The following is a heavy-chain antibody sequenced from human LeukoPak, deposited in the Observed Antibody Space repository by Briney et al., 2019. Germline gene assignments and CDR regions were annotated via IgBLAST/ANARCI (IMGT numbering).Heavy chain of an antibody. CDR2: INIYGSST. Sequence: PGGSLRLSCAASGFTFSNYWMHWVRQAPGKGLVWVSRINIYGSSTNYADSVKGRFTISRDNSKNTLYLQMNSLRAEDTAVYYCAKDATYYYDSSGYPDWGQGTLVTVSS. D-gene: IGHD3-22*01. CDR3: AKDATYYYDSSGYPD. J-gene: IGHJ4*02. CDR1: GFTFSNYW. V-gene: IGHV3-74*01.